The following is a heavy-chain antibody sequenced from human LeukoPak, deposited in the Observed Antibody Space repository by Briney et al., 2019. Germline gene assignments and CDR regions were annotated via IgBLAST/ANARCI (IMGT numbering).Heavy chain of an antibody. V-gene: IGHV1-46*01. CDR3: ARGRITMVRGVITPPHY. J-gene: IGHJ4*02. D-gene: IGHD3-10*01. Sequence: PGASVKVSCKASGYTFTSYYMHWVRQAPGQGLEWMGIINPSGGSTSYAQKFQGRVTMSRDTSTSTVYMELSSLRSEDTAVYYCARGRITMVRGVITPPHYWGQGTLVTVSS. CDR2: INPSGGST. CDR1: GYTFTSYY.